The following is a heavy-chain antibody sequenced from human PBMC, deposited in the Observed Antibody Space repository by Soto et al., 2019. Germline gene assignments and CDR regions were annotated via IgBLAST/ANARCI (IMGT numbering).Heavy chain of an antibody. D-gene: IGHD3-3*01. CDR1: GGSISSGGYH. J-gene: IGHJ4*02. CDR3: ARVLSVEGDDFWSGPSGRVGLFYFDY. CDR2: IYYSGST. Sequence: SETLSLTCTVSGGSISSGGYHWSWIRQHPGKGLEWIGYIYYSGSTYYNPSLKSRVTISVDTSKNQFSLKLSSVTAADTAVYYCARVLSVEGDDFWSGPSGRVGLFYFDYWGQGTLVTVSS. V-gene: IGHV4-31*03.